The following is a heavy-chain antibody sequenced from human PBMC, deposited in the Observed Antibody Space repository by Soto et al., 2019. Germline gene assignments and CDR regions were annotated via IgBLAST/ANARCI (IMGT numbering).Heavy chain of an antibody. D-gene: IGHD3-10*01. Sequence: ASVKVSCKASGYTFIGYYMHWVRQAPGQGLEWMGWINPNSGDTNYAQKFQGRVTMTRDTSISTAYTELSRLRFDDTAVYYCARCRRYFYNTRDYDFWGQGTLVTVSS. J-gene: IGHJ4*02. V-gene: IGHV1-2*02. CDR2: INPNSGDT. CDR1: GYTFIGYY. CDR3: ARCRRYFYNTRDYDF.